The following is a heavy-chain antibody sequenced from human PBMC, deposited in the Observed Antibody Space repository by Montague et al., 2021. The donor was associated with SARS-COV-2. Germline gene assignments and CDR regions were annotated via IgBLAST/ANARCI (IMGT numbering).Heavy chain of an antibody. D-gene: IGHD3-22*01. V-gene: IGHV4-38-2*02. CDR1: GYSISSGYY. J-gene: IGHJ6*02. CDR2: IYHSGST. Sequence: SETRSLTCTVSGYSISSGYYWGWIRQPPGKGLEWIGSIYHSGSTYYDPSLKSRVTISVDTSKNQFSLKLSSVTAADTAVYYCARMIVQHAGMDVWGQGTTVTVSS. CDR3: ARMIVQHAGMDV.